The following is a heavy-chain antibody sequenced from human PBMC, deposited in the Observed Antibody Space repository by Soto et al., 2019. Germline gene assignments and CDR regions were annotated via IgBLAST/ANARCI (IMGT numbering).Heavy chain of an antibody. CDR3: VRGGGSFDF. CDR1: GFTFSNAW. Sequence: GGSLRLSCAGSGFTFSNAWMNWVRQAPGKGLEWVANIRKDGTEKNYVDSVKGRFTISRDNTKNSLYLQMNSLRADDAAVYYCVRGGGSFDFWGQGT. V-gene: IGHV3-7*01. CDR2: IRKDGTEK. J-gene: IGHJ4*02. D-gene: IGHD3-16*01.